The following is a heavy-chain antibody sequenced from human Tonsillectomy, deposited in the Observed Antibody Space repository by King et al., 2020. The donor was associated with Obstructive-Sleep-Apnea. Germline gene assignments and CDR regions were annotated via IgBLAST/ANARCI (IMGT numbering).Heavy chain of an antibody. Sequence: VQLVESGGGLVQPGGSLRLSCAASGFSFSNNAMSWVRQAPGKGLEWVSAISGSGGSAHYADSVKGRFTIPRGNSKNTLVLQMNTLGAEDTAVYYCAKDDYYYYGMDVWGQGTTVTVSS. V-gene: IGHV3-23*04. CDR3: AKDDYYYYGMDV. CDR2: ISGSGGSA. CDR1: GFSFSNNA. J-gene: IGHJ6*02.